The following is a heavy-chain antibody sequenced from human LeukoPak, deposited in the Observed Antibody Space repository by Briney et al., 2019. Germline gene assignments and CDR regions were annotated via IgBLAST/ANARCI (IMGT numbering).Heavy chain of an antibody. J-gene: IGHJ4*02. V-gene: IGHV3-20*04. CDR3: ARGFRNGPFDC. D-gene: IGHD2-8*01. Sequence: GGSLRLSCEASGLTFDGYGMSWVRQPPGKGLEWVSGINSNGGSTDYADSVKGRFTISRDNAKNSHFLQMNSLRAEDTALYYCARGFRNGPFDCWGQGTLVTVSS. CDR1: GLTFDGYG. CDR2: INSNGGST.